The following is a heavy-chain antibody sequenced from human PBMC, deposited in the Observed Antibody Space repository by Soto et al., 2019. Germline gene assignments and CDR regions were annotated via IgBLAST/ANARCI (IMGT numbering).Heavy chain of an antibody. D-gene: IGHD2-21*02. V-gene: IGHV2-5*02. CDR3: IQSRCGGDCLQSYASHYYYGMDV. CDR1: GFSLSTGGVG. Sequence: SGPTPVKPTQRLTLTCSFSGFSLSTGGVGVGWIRQPPGKALEWLALIYWDDDKRYSPSLRSRLTISRDTSKNQVVLTMTNMDPVDTATYHCIQSRCGGDCLQSYASHYYYGMDVWGQGTTVTVSS. CDR2: IYWDDDK. J-gene: IGHJ6*02.